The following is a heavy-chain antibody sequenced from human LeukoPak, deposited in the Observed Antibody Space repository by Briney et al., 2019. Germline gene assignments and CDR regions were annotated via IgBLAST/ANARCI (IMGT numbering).Heavy chain of an antibody. CDR2: ISAYNGNT. Sequence: ASVKVSCKASGYTFTSYGISWVRQAPGQGLEWMGWISAYNGNTNYAQKLQGRVTMTTDTSTSTAYVGLRSVRSVDWAVYYCARDLACGGDCFLIDYWGQGTLVTVSS. CDR3: ARDLACGGDCFLIDY. D-gene: IGHD2-21*02. V-gene: IGHV1-18*01. J-gene: IGHJ4*02. CDR1: GYTFTSYG.